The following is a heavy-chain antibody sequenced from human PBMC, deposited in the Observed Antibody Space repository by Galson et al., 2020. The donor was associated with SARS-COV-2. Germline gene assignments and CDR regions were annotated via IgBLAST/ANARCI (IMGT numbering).Heavy chain of an antibody. CDR3: ARDESGAFDI. V-gene: IGHV3-30*03. CDR2: VSDDTNNE. CDR1: GFIFRSYG. J-gene: IGHJ3*02. Sequence: GESLKISCAASGFIFRSYGMHWVRQAPGKGLEWVAVVSDDTNNEYYADSVKGRFTISRDNSKNKLYLQMNSLRAEDTAVYYCARDESGAFDIWGQGTSVTVSS.